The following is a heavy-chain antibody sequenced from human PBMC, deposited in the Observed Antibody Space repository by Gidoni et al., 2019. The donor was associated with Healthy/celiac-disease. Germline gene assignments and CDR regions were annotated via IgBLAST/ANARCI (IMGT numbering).Heavy chain of an antibody. CDR2: ISAYNGNT. Sequence: QSQLVQSGAAVTTPGASVKVSCKASGYHFTNYGIRWVRQAPGQGLEWMGWISAYNGNTNDVQKLQGRVTMTTDTSTSTADMELRSLRSDDTAVYYCARSIATLGTRTDYWGQGTLVTVSS. D-gene: IGHD6-6*01. V-gene: IGHV1-18*01. CDR3: ARSIATLGTRTDY. J-gene: IGHJ4*02. CDR1: GYHFTNYG.